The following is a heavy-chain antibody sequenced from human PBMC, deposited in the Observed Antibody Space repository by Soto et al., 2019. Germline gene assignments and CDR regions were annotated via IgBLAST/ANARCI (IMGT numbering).Heavy chain of an antibody. CDR2: ITSSGSNT. CDR1: GFTFSGYN. J-gene: IGHJ4*02. Sequence: QVQLVESGGGLVKPGGSLGHSCAASGFTFSGYNMSWIRQAPGKGLEWVSYITSSGSNTFDAESVKGRFTISRDNTMNLLYLQMNSLSAEDTAVYYCARRGTISSAHHFDHWGQGTLVTVSS. D-gene: IGHD6-6*01. V-gene: IGHV3-11*01. CDR3: ARRGTISSAHHFDH.